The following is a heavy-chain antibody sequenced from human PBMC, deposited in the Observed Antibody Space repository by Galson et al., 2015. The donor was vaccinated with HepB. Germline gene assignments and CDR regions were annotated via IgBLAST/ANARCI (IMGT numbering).Heavy chain of an antibody. CDR3: ARVGGDSGSYVDYYYGMDV. D-gene: IGHD3-10*01. V-gene: IGHV3-33*01. CDR1: GFTFSHYG. CDR2: IWYDGRDK. Sequence: SLRLSCAASGFTFSHYGMHWVRQAPGKGLEWVAAIWYDGRDKYYADSVKGRFTISRDNSKDTLYLQMNSLRAEDTAVYYCARVGGDSGSYVDYYYGMDVWGQGTTVTVSS. J-gene: IGHJ6*02.